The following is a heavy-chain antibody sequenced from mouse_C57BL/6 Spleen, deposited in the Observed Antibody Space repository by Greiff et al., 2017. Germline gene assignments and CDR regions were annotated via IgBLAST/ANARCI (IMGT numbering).Heavy chain of an antibody. CDR3: AREYAAGFAY. CDR2: IDPSDSYT. D-gene: IGHD2-10*02. J-gene: IGHJ3*01. Sequence: QVQLQQHGAELVMPGASVKLSCKASGYTFTSYWMHWVKQRPGQGLEWIGEIDPSDSYTNYNQKFKGKSTLTVDKSSSTAYMQLSSLTSEDSAVYYCAREYAAGFAYWGQGTLVTVSA. CDR1: GYTFTSYW. V-gene: IGHV1-69*01.